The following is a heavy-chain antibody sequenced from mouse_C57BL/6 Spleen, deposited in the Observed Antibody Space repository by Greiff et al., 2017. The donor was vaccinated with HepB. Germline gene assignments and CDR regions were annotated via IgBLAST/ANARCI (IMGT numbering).Heavy chain of an antibody. Sequence: VQLQQPGAELVRPGTSVKLSCKASGYTFTSYWMHWVKQRPGQGLEWIGVIDPSDSYTNYNQKFKGKATLTVDTSSSTAYMQLSSLTSEDSAVYYCARGITTVVGYFDYWGQGTTLTVSS. V-gene: IGHV1-59*01. CDR3: ARGITTVVGYFDY. CDR1: GYTFTSYW. J-gene: IGHJ2*01. CDR2: IDPSDSYT. D-gene: IGHD1-1*01.